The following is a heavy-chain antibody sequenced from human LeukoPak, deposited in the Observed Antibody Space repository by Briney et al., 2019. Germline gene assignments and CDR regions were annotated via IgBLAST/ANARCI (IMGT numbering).Heavy chain of an antibody. V-gene: IGHV1-69*13. CDR1: GGTFSSYA. CDR3: ARDRMITFGGVIASYNWFDP. CDR2: IIPIFGTA. D-gene: IGHD3-16*02. J-gene: IGHJ5*02. Sequence: ASVKVSCKASGGTFSSYAISWVRQAPGQGLEWMGGIIPIFGTANYAQKFQGRVTITADESTSTAYMELSSLRSEDTAVYYCARDRMITFGGVIASYNWFDPWGQGTLVTVSS.